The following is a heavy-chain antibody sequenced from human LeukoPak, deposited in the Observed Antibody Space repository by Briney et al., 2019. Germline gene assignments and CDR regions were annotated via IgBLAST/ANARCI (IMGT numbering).Heavy chain of an antibody. D-gene: IGHD5-18*01. CDR2: INHSGST. V-gene: IGHV4-34*01. CDR3: ASPYVDTAMVEAFDI. Sequence: SETLSLTCAVYGGSFSGYYWSWIRQPPGKGLEWIGEINHSGSTNYNPSLKSRVTISVDTSKNQFSLKLSSVTAADTAVYYCASPYVDTAMVEAFDIWGQGTMVTVSS. CDR1: GGSFSGYY. J-gene: IGHJ3*02.